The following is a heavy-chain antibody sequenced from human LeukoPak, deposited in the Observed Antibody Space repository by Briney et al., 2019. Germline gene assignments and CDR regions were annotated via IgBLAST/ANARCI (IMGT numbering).Heavy chain of an antibody. CDR2: FDPEDGET. Sequence: ASVKVSCKVSGYTLTELSMHWVRQAPGKGLEWMGGFDPEDGETIYAQKFQGRVTMTEDTSTDTAYMELSSLRSEDTAIYICAKDGGTYPYFLDVWGKGTTVIVSS. J-gene: IGHJ6*03. V-gene: IGHV1-24*01. CDR1: GYTLTELS. D-gene: IGHD1-26*01. CDR3: AKDGGTYPYFLDV.